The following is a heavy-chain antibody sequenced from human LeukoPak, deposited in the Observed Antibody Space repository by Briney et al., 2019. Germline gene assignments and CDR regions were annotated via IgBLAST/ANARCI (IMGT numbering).Heavy chain of an antibody. D-gene: IGHD6-13*01. CDR1: GFPFSRSG. V-gene: IGHV3-33*01. CDR3: ARDPKYSNSWFFDY. J-gene: IGHJ4*02. CDR2: VWYDGSNK. Sequence: GGSLRLSCAASGFPFSRSGMHGVRQAPGKGLEWVAVVWYDGSNKHYADSVKGRFTISRDNSNNTLYLQMNSLRAEDTAVYYCARDPKYSNSWFFDYWGQGTLVTVSS.